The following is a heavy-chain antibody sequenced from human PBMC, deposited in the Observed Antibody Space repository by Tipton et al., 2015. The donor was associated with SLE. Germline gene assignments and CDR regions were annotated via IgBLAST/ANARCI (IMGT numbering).Heavy chain of an antibody. CDR2: IFYTGST. V-gene: IGHV4-59*11. Sequence: LRLSCTVSGGSLSSQYWSWIRQPPGKGLEWIGSIFYTGSTYYNPSLKSRVSFSIDTSKHQFSLKLNSVTAADTAVYYCARRHYSGPFDSWGQGTLVTVSS. J-gene: IGHJ4*02. CDR1: GGSLSSQY. CDR3: ARRHYSGPFDS. D-gene: IGHD5-12*01.